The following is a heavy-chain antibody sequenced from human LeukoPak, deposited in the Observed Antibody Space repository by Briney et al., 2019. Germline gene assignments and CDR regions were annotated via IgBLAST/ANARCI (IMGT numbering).Heavy chain of an antibody. CDR2: IIPILGIA. V-gene: IGHV1-69*04. D-gene: IGHD6-6*01. CDR1: GYTFTSYG. CDR3: AREESSSSLGY. Sequence: SVKVSCKTSGYTFTSYGIGWVRQAPGQGLEWMGRIIPILGIANYAQKSQGRVTITADKSTSTAYMELSSLRSEDTAVYYCAREESSSSLGYWGQGILVTVSS. J-gene: IGHJ4*02.